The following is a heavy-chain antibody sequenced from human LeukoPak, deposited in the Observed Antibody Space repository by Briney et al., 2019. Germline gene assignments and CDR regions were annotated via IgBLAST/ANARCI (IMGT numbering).Heavy chain of an antibody. CDR2: ISSSGSTI. V-gene: IGHV3-11*04. CDR1: GFTFSDYY. J-gene: IGHJ6*03. CDR3: ARDSSSSSYYYYYMDV. D-gene: IGHD6-6*01. Sequence: PGGSLRLSCAASGFTFSDYYMSWIRQAPGKGLEWVSYISSSGSTIYYADSVKGRFTISRDNAKNSLYLQMNSLRAEDTAVYYCARDSSSSSYYYYYMDVWGKGTTVTVSS.